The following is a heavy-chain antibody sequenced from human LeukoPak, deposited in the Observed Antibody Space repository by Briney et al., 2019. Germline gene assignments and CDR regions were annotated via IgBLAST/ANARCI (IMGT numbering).Heavy chain of an antibody. J-gene: IGHJ4*02. Sequence: GESLKISCKASGYSFISYWIGWVRQMPGKGLEWMGIIYPGDSETRYSPSFQGQVTISADKSITTAYLQWSSLKASDSAIYYCARSPDSLVARFDYWGQGSLVTVSS. CDR3: ARSPDSLVARFDY. CDR1: GYSFISYW. CDR2: IYPGDSET. V-gene: IGHV5-51*01. D-gene: IGHD2-8*02.